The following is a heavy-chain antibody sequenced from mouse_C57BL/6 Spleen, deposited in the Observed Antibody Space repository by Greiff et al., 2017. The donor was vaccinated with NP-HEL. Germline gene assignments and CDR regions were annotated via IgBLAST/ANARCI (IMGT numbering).Heavy chain of an antibody. CDR3: ARERDLLAMDY. D-gene: IGHD2-10*01. V-gene: IGHV14-2*01. J-gene: IGHJ4*01. Sequence: VQLQQSGAELVKPGASVKLSCTASGFNIKDYYMHWVKQRTEQGLEWIGRIDPEDGETKYAPEFQGKATITADTSSNTAYLQLSSLTSEDTAVYYCARERDLLAMDYWGQGTSVTVSS. CDR2: IDPEDGET. CDR1: GFNIKDYY.